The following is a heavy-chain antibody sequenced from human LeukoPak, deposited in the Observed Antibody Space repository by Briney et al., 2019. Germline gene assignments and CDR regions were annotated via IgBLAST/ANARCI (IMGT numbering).Heavy chain of an antibody. J-gene: IGHJ4*02. D-gene: IGHD1-14*01. CDR2: IKQDGSEK. CDR3: ARDRYMIDY. Sequence: GGSLRLSCAAFGFTFSSYWMSWVRQAPGKGLEWVANIKQDGSEKYYVDSVKGRFTISRDNAKNSLYLQMNSLRAEDTAVYYCARDRYMIDYWGQGTLVTVSS. CDR1: GFTFSSYW. V-gene: IGHV3-7*01.